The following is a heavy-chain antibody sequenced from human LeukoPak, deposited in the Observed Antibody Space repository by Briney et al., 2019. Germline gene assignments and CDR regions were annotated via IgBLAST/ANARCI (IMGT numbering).Heavy chain of an antibody. CDR2: INPNSGGT. CDR3: ARSAMTTVTTSWGFNDYYYYMDV. CDR1: GYTFTGYY. Sequence: ASVKVSCKASGYTFTGYYMHWVRQAPGQGLEWMGWINPNSGGTNYAQKFQGRVTMTRDTSISTAYMELSRLRSDDTAVYYCARSAMTTVTTSWGFNDYYYYMDVWGKGTTVTISS. D-gene: IGHD4-17*01. J-gene: IGHJ6*03. V-gene: IGHV1-2*02.